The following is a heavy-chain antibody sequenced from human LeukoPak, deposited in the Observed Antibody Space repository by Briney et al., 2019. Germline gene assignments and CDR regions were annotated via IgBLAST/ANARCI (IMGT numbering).Heavy chain of an antibody. CDR3: ARWLYSSGWAIDY. V-gene: IGHV3-21*01. Sequence: GGSLRLSCAASGFTFSTYSMNWVRQAPGRGLEWVSSISSGSSYIYYADSVKGRFTISRDNAKNSLYLQMNSLRDEDTAVYYCARWLYSSGWAIDYWGQGTLVTVSS. D-gene: IGHD6-19*01. CDR2: ISSGSSYI. J-gene: IGHJ4*02. CDR1: GFTFSTYS.